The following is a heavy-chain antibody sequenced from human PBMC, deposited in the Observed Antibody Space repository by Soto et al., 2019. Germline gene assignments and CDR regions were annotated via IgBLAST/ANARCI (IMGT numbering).Heavy chain of an antibody. CDR1: GESISSGSYY. D-gene: IGHD2-21*02. Sequence: PSETLSLTCIVSGESISSGSYYWGWIRQPPGKGLEWIGSIYYSGRTYYNPSFKSRVTISIDTSKNQFSLKLSSVTATDTAVYYCARQRTTVVTQAYFDHWAREPSSPSP. CDR2: IYYSGRT. J-gene: IGHJ4*02. CDR3: ARQRTTVVTQAYFDH. V-gene: IGHV4-39*01.